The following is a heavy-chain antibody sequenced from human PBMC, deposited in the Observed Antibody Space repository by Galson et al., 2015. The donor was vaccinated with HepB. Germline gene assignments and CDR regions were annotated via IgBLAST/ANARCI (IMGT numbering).Heavy chain of an antibody. Sequence: YTFTSYYMHWVRQAPGQGLEWMGIINPSGGSTSYAQKFQGRVTMTRDTSTSTVYMELSSLRSEDTAVYYCASRDYYDSQRDYWGQGTLVTVSS. CDR2: INPSGGST. J-gene: IGHJ4*02. CDR3: ASRDYYDSQRDY. CDR1: YTFTSYY. V-gene: IGHV1-46*01. D-gene: IGHD3-22*01.